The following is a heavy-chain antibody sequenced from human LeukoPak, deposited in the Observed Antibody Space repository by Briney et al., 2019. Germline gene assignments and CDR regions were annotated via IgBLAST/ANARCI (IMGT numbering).Heavy chain of an antibody. V-gene: IGHV1-69*04. J-gene: IGHJ4*02. D-gene: IGHD6-19*01. CDR2: IIPILGIA. CDR1: GGTFSSYA. CDR3: ARDHSSGWDAFDY. Sequence: SVKVSCKASGGTFSSYAISWVRQAPGQGLEWMGRIIPILGIANYAQRFQGRVTITADKSTSTAYMELSSLRSEDTAVYYCARDHSSGWDAFDYWGQGTLVTVSS.